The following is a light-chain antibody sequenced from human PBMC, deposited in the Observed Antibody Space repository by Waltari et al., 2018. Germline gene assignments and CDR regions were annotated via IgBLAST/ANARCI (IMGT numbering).Light chain of an antibody. V-gene: IGKV4-1*01. CDR3: QQYYDIPYT. CDR1: QSVLHSSNNKNY. J-gene: IGKJ2*01. Sequence: DIVMTQSPDSLAVSLGERATINCKSSQSVLHSSNNKNYLAWHQQKPGPPPKLLIYWASTRESGVPDRFSGSGSGTDFTLTISSLQAEDVAVYYCQQYYDIPYTFGQGTKLEI. CDR2: WAS.